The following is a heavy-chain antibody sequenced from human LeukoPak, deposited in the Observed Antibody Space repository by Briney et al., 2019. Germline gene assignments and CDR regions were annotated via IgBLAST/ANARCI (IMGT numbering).Heavy chain of an antibody. V-gene: IGHV3-7*01. D-gene: IGHD3-16*01. CDR1: GFSFSTYW. CDR3: TRGGRLHPQSPY. J-gene: IGHJ4*02. CDR2: IKQDGSDI. Sequence: PGGSLRLSCAASGFSFSTYWMSWVRQAPGKGLEWVANIKQDGSDICYVDSVKGRFIISRDNAKNSLYLQMSSLRAEDTAVYYCTRGGRLHPQSPYWGQGTLVTVSS.